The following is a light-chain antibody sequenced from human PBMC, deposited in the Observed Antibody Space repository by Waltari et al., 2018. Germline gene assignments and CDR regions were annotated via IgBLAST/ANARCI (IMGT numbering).Light chain of an antibody. Sequence: DIQMTQSPSSLSPSVGDRIIITCRASQDINRNLNWYQKQVGKAPKLLIYGVSNLQSGVPSRFSGSGSETDYTLIISSLQPEDSASYFCQQSHSVPYTFGQETKLVIK. V-gene: IGKV1-39*01. CDR1: QDINRN. CDR3: QQSHSVPYT. CDR2: GVS. J-gene: IGKJ2*01.